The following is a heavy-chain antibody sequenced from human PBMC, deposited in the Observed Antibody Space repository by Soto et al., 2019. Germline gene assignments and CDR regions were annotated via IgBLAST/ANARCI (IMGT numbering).Heavy chain of an antibody. CDR2: IDPRDSYT. J-gene: IGHJ5*02. CDR1: GYSFTSYW. V-gene: IGHV5-10-1*01. D-gene: IGHD4-17*01. Sequence: PGESLKISCKGSGYSFTSYWISWVRQMPGKGLEWMGRIDPRDSYTNYSPSFQAHVTISADKSISTAYLQWSSLKASDTAMYYRAGHNYGDYFDPWGQGTLVTVSS. CDR3: AGHNYGDYFDP.